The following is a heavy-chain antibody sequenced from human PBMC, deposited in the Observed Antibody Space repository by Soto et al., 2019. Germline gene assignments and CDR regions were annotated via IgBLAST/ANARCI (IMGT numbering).Heavy chain of an antibody. V-gene: IGHV1-69*12. CDR2: IMPIFGAP. CDR3: ASWLKEAEIGNDYYGMDV. J-gene: IGHJ6*02. CDR1: GGTFSDYA. Sequence: QVQLVQSGAEVKKPGSSVKVSCTATGGTFSDYAFSWVRQAPGQGLEWLGGIMPIFGAPDYAQKFQGRVTITADESTRTAYMEMRSLRSEDTAVYYCASWLKEAEIGNDYYGMDVWGQGTTVTVSS. D-gene: IGHD3-10*01.